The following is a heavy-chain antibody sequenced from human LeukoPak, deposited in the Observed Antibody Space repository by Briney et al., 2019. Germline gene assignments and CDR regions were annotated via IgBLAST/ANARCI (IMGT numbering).Heavy chain of an antibody. CDR2: IYYSGST. V-gene: IGHV4-59*01. CDR3: ARAATWAFDI. D-gene: IGHD2-15*01. J-gene: IGHJ3*02. Sequence: SEILSLTCTVSGGSISSYYWSWSRQPPGKGLEWIGYIYYSGSTNYNPSLKSRVTISVDTSKNQFSLKLSSVTAADTAVYYCARAATWAFDIWGQGTMVTVSS. CDR1: GGSISSYY.